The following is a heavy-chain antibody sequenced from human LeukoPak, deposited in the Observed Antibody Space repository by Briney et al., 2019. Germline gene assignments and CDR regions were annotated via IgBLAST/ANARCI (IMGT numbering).Heavy chain of an antibody. CDR3: ARGGQYQLLSLDY. D-gene: IGHD2-2*01. V-gene: IGHV3-23*01. CDR1: GFTFSSYA. Sequence: PGGSLRLSCAASGFTFSSYAMSWVRQAPGKGLEWVSGISGSAGNTYYADSVKGRFTVSRDNSKNTVYLQMNSLRAEDTAVYYCARGGQYQLLSLDYSGQGTLVTVSS. J-gene: IGHJ4*02. CDR2: ISGSAGNT.